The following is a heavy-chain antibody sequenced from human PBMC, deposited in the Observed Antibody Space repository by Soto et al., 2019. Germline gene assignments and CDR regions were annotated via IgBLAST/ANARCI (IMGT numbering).Heavy chain of an antibody. CDR3: ARTTVTASYYYMDV. Sequence: ASLKVSCKASGYTFTNYGFTWVRQAPGQGLEWLGWISTYNGNTKYAQKVQGRLTMTTDTSTSTANMELTSLRSDDTALYYCARTTVTASYYYMDVWGKGSTVNVSS. V-gene: IGHV1-18*01. D-gene: IGHD4-17*01. J-gene: IGHJ6*03. CDR2: ISTYNGNT. CDR1: GYTFTNYG.